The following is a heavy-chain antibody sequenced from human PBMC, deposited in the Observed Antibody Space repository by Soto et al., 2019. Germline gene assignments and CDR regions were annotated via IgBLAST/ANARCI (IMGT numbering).Heavy chain of an antibody. Sequence: QVQLQESGPGLVKPSQTLSLTCTVSGGSISSGGYYWSWIRQHPGKGLEWIGYIYYSGITYYNPSLKSRVTISVDTSKNQFSLKLSSVTAADTAVYYGARYGGGSCGGDCQPRDDAFDIWGQGTMVTVSS. J-gene: IGHJ3*02. CDR2: IYYSGIT. V-gene: IGHV4-31*03. CDR1: GGSISSGGYY. CDR3: ARYGGGSCGGDCQPRDDAFDI. D-gene: IGHD2-21*02.